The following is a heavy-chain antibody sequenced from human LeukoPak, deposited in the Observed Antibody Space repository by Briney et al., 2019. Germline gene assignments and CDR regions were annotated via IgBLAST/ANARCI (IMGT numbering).Heavy chain of an antibody. CDR3: ARIPGAWEPRDY. J-gene: IGHJ4*02. CDR1: GYTFSGYY. D-gene: IGHD1-26*01. Sequence: ASVTVSCKASGYTFSGYYLHWVRQAPGQGLEWMGWINPNSGGTNSAQKFQGRVTMTRDTSIITAYMELSRLRSDDTAVYYCARIPGAWEPRDYWGQGTLVTVSS. V-gene: IGHV1-2*02. CDR2: INPNSGGT.